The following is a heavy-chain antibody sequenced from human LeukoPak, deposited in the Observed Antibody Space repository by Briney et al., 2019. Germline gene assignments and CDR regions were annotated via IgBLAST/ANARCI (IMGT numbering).Heavy chain of an antibody. CDR1: GFTFSSYS. D-gene: IGHD3-22*01. V-gene: IGHV3-23*01. CDR3: AKDRKYYYDIIGPGDAFDI. CDR2: ISGSGGST. J-gene: IGHJ3*02. Sequence: GGSLRLSCAASGFTFSSYSMNWVRQAPGKGLEWVSAISGSGGSTYYADSVKGRFTISRDNSKNTLYLQMNSLRAEDTAVYYCAKDRKYYYDIIGPGDAFDIWGQGTMVTVSS.